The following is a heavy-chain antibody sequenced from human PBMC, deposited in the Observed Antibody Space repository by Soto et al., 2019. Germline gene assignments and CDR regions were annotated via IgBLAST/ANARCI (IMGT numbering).Heavy chain of an antibody. CDR1: GYTFTSYG. Sequence: QVQLVQSGAEVKKPGASVKVSCKASGYTFTSYGFTWVRQAPGQGLEWMGWTYNGDTKYAQRLQDRVTMTTDTSTSPAYMELRSLRSDDTAVYYCARDYSTSWVEGDLVDYWGRGTLVTVSS. CDR3: ARDYSTSWVEGDLVDY. D-gene: IGHD6-13*01. CDR2: TYNGDT. J-gene: IGHJ4*02. V-gene: IGHV1-18*01.